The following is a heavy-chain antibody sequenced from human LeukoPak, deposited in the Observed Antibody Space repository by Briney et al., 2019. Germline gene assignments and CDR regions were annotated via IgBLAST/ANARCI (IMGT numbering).Heavy chain of an antibody. J-gene: IGHJ6*03. CDR2: ISGSGGST. CDR3: AKVCEEDYYYYMDV. Sequence: GGSLRLSCAASGFTFSSYAMSWVRQAPGKGLEWVSAISGSGGSTYYADSVKGRFTISRDNTKNTLYLQMNSLRAEDTAVYYCAKVCEEDYYYYMDVWGKGTTVTVSS. V-gene: IGHV3-23*01. CDR1: GFTFSSYA.